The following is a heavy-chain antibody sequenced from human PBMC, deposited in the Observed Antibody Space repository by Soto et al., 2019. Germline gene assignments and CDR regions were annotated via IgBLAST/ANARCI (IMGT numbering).Heavy chain of an antibody. CDR2: ISSSSSYI. J-gene: IGHJ2*01. CDR3: ARDPSSLNWYFDL. Sequence: GSLRLACAASGFTFSSYSMNWVRQAPGKGLEWVSSISSSSSYIYYADSVKGRFTISRDNAKNSLYLQMNSLRAEDKAVYYCARDPSSLNWYFDLWGRGTLVTVSS. V-gene: IGHV3-21*01. D-gene: IGHD2-15*01. CDR1: GFTFSSYS.